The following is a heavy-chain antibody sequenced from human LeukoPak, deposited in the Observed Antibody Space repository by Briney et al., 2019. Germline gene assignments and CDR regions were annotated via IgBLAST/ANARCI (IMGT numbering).Heavy chain of an antibody. Sequence: SETLSLTCTVSGYSLSSGYYWGWIRQPPGKGLEWIGSIYHSGSTYYNPSLKSRVTISVDTSKNQFSLKLSSVTAADTAVYYCAREGSGYFHYMDVWGKGTTVTVSS. V-gene: IGHV4-38-2*02. D-gene: IGHD3-22*01. CDR1: GYSLSSGYY. CDR2: IYHSGST. CDR3: AREGSGYFHYMDV. J-gene: IGHJ6*03.